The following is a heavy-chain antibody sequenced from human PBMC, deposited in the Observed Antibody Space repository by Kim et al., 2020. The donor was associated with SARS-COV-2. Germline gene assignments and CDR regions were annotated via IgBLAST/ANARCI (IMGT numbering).Heavy chain of an antibody. CDR3: ARDGTYYDFWSGYYSPDYMVADYYYGMDV. J-gene: IGHJ6*02. D-gene: IGHD3-3*01. V-gene: IGHV3-7*03. CDR1: GFTFSSYW. CDR2: IKQDGSEK. Sequence: GGSLRLSCAASGFTFSSYWMSWVRQAPGKGLEWVANIKQDGSEKYYVDSVKGRFTISRDNAKNSLYLQMNSLRAEDTAVYYCARDGTYYDFWSGYYSPDYMVADYYYGMDVWGQGTTVTVSS.